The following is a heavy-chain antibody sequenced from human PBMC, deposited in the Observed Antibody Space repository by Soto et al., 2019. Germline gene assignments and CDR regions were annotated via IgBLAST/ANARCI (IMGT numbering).Heavy chain of an antibody. J-gene: IGHJ4*02. V-gene: IGHV3-30*18. CDR3: AKEGPSPTSGPDY. Sequence: PGGSLSLSCAASGFTFSSYGMHWVRQAPGKGLEWVAVISYDGSNKYYADSVKGRFTISRDNSKNTLYLQMNSLRAEDTAVYYCAKEGPSPTSGPDYWGQGTLVTVSS. CDR1: GFTFSSYG. CDR2: ISYDGSNK. D-gene: IGHD1-1*01.